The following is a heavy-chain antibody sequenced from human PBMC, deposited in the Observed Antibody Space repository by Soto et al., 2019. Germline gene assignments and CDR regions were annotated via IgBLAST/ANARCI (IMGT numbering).Heavy chain of an antibody. V-gene: IGHV3-23*01. J-gene: IGHJ4*02. CDR2: ISGSGGST. D-gene: IGHD6-6*01. CDR1: GFTFSSYA. CDR3: AKDRDSSSVEPHPVDY. Sequence: GGSLRLSCAASGFTFSSYAMSWVRQAPGKGLEWVSAISGSGGSTYYADSVKGRFTISRDNSKNTLYLQMNSLRAEDTAVYYCAKDRDSSSVEPHPVDYWGQGTLVTVSS.